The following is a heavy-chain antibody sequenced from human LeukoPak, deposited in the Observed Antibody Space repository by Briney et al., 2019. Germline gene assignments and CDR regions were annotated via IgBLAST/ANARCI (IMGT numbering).Heavy chain of an antibody. V-gene: IGHV4-34*01. CDR3: ALSGYSGYDYRLDY. CDR1: GGSFSGYY. Sequence: PSETLSLTCAVYGGSFSGYYWNWIRQPPGKGLEWIGEINHSGSTNYNPSLKSRVTISADTSKKQFSLKLSSVTAADTAVYYCALSGYSGYDYRLDYWGQGTLVTVSS. D-gene: IGHD5-12*01. CDR2: INHSGST. J-gene: IGHJ4*02.